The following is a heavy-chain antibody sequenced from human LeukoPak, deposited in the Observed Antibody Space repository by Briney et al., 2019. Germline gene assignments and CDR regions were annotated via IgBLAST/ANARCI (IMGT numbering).Heavy chain of an antibody. CDR2: MNPNTGNT. Sequence: ASVKVSCKASGYTFTNYDINWVRQAPGQGLEWMGWMNPNTGNTGSVQQFQGRVTMTRDTSTNTAYMELSSLRSEDTAVYYCARGQGNPWLNHAFDIWGQGTLVTASS. CDR1: GYTFTNYD. J-gene: IGHJ3*02. D-gene: IGHD5-12*01. CDR3: ARGQGNPWLNHAFDI. V-gene: IGHV1-8*01.